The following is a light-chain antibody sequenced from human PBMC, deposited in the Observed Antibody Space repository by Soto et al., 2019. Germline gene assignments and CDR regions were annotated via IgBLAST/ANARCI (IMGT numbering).Light chain of an antibody. J-gene: IGKJ2*01. CDR2: GAS. Sequence: EIVLTQSPGTLSLSPGERATLSCRASQSVGSSYLAWYQQKPGQAPRLLIYGASSRATGIPDRFSGSGSGTYFIIISSSLEPEGFAVYYCQQYGSTPGYTFGQGTKLEIK. CDR1: QSVGSSY. V-gene: IGKV3-20*01. CDR3: QQYGSTPGYT.